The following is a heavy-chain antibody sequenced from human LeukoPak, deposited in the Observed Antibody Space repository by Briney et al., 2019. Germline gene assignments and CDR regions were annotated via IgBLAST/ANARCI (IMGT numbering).Heavy chain of an antibody. Sequence: GGSLRLSCAASGFTFSSYGMSWVRQAPGKGLEWVANIKQDGSEKYYVDSVKGRFTVSRDNAENSLYLQMNSLRGDDTAVYYCAKDVGKWESLHFFDYWGQGTLVAVSS. J-gene: IGHJ4*02. V-gene: IGHV3-7*03. CDR2: IKQDGSEK. D-gene: IGHD1-26*01. CDR1: GFTFSSYG. CDR3: AKDVGKWESLHFFDY.